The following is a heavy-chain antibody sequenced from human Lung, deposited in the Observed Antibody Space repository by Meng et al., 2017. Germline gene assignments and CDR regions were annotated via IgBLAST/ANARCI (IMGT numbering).Heavy chain of an antibody. CDR1: GFTFSRYA. CDR3: VRRIEYSSSSGY. Sequence: EVQVLESGGGLVQPGGSPRLYGVASGFTFSRYAMTWVRQAPGKGLEWVSSISGSGGSTYYADSVRGRFTISRDNSKNTVYLQMNSLRAEDTAIYYCVRRIEYSSSSGYWGQGTLVTVSS. D-gene: IGHD6-6*01. V-gene: IGHV3-23*01. J-gene: IGHJ4*02. CDR2: ISGSGGST.